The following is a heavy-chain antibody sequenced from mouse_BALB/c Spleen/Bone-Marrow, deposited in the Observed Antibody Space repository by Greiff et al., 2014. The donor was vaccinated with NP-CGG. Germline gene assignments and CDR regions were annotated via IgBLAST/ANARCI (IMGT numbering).Heavy chain of an antibody. CDR2: ISYSGNT. D-gene: IGHD2-3*01. J-gene: IGHJ2*01. Sequence: EVQRVESGPSLVKPSQTLSLTCSVPGDSITSGYWNWIRKFPGNKLEYMGYISYSGNTYYNPSLKSRISITRDTSKNQYYPQLNSVTTEDTATYYCATYDGYCFDYWGQGTTLTVSS. V-gene: IGHV3-8*02. CDR1: GDSITSGY. CDR3: ATYDGYCFDY.